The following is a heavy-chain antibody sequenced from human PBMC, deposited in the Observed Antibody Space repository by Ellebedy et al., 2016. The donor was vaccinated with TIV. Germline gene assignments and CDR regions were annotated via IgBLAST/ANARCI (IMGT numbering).Heavy chain of an antibody. V-gene: IGHV3-15*01. CDR1: GFRFSDAW. J-gene: IGHJ2*01. CDR3: TTDLKWAALWYFDL. CDR2: IKSETDGETT. D-gene: IGHD2-8*01. Sequence: GESLKISCAASGFRFSDAWMSWVRQAPGKGLEWVGRIKSETDGETTHYAGPVNGRFSISRDDSKHTLFLQMNSLKNEDTAVYYCTTDLKWAALWYFDLWGRGTLVTVSS.